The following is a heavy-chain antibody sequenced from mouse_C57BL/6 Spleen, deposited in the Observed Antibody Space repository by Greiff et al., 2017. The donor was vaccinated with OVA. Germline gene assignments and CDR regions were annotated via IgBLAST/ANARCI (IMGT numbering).Heavy chain of an antibody. CDR3: AREGGTPGMDY. Sequence: QVQLKQPGAELVRPGSSVKLSCKASGYTFTSYWMHWVKQRPIQGLEWIGNIDPSDSETHYNQKFKDKATLTVDKSSSTAYMQLSSLTSEDSAVYYCAREGGTPGMDYWGQGTSVTVSS. V-gene: IGHV1-52*01. CDR1: GYTFTSYW. CDR2: IDPSDSET. J-gene: IGHJ4*01.